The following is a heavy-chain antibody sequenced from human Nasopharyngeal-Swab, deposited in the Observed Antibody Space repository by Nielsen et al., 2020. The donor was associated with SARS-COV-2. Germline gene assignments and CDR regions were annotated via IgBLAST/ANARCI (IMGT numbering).Heavy chain of an antibody. Sequence: GGSLRLSCAASGFTFDDYGMSWVRQAPGKGLEWVSGINWNGGSTGYADSVKGRFTISRDNAKNSLYLQMNSLRAEDTAVYYCARVRSLAGHDAFDIWGQGTMVTVSS. J-gene: IGHJ3*02. V-gene: IGHV3-20*04. CDR1: GFTFDDYG. CDR2: INWNGGST. D-gene: IGHD6-19*01. CDR3: ARVRSLAGHDAFDI.